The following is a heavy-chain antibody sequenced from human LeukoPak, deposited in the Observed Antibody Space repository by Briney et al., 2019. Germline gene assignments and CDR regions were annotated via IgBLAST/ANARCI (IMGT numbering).Heavy chain of an antibody. J-gene: IGHJ3*02. Sequence: GGSLRLSCAASGFIFDDYAMHWVRQAPGKGLEWVSGISWNSGNIGYADSVKGRFTISRDDAKSSLYLQMNSLRAEDTAVYYCARTYESTAFDIWGQGAMVTVSS. CDR1: GFIFDDYA. V-gene: IGHV3-9*01. D-gene: IGHD3-22*01. CDR2: ISWNSGNI. CDR3: ARTYESTAFDI.